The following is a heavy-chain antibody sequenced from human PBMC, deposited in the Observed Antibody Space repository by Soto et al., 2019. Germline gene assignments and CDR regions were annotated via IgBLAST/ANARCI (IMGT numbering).Heavy chain of an antibody. CDR3: ARDRSHSSAYWWLDY. CDR2: IYYSGST. D-gene: IGHD3-22*01. V-gene: IGHV4-31*03. Sequence: TSETLSLTCTVSGGSISSGGYYWSWIRKHPGKGLEWIGYIYYSGSTYYNPSLKSRVTISVDTSTATDYMELSSLRSEDTAMYYCARDRSHSSAYWWLDYWGQGTQVTVSS. CDR1: GGSISSGGYY. J-gene: IGHJ4*02.